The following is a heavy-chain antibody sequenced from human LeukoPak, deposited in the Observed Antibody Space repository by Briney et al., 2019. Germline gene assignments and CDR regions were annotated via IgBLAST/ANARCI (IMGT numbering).Heavy chain of an antibody. D-gene: IGHD6-13*01. V-gene: IGHV4-59*01. Sequence: TSETLSPTCTVSGGSISTYDWSWIRQPPGKGLEWIGNINYSGGTKYNPSLKSRVTISVDTSKNQFSLKLSSVAAADTALYYCAREYSSSAPPLYWGQGTLVTVSS. CDR3: AREYSSSAPPLY. CDR2: INYSGGT. J-gene: IGHJ4*02. CDR1: GGSISTYD.